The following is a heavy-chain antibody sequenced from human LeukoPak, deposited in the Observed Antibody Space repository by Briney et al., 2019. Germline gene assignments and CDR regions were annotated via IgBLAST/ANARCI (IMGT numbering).Heavy chain of an antibody. CDR2: IYSSGIT. V-gene: IGHV4-39*01. CDR3: AGRPAGY. J-gene: IGHJ4*02. CDR1: GASISSSTYY. Sequence: SETLSLTCTVSGASISSSTYYWGWIRRPPGKGLEWIGSIYSSGITYCNPSLKSRVTIFADTSKNQVSLQLSSVTAADTAVYYCAGRPAGYWGQGTLVTVSS.